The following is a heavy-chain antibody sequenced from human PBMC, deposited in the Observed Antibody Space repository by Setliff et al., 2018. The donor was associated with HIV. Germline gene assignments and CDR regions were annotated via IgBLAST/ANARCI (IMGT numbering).Heavy chain of an antibody. J-gene: IGHJ4*02. CDR2: INQDGSAK. CDR3: VRVAGFSSSWFGY. CDR1: GFPFSNYW. Sequence: GGSLRLSCAASGFPFSNYWMGWVRQAPGKGLEWVANINQDGSAKDYVDSVKGRFTISRDNARNTLYLEMNSLRVEDTAVYYCVRVAGFSSSWFGYWGQGTLVTVSS. D-gene: IGHD6-13*01. V-gene: IGHV3-7*04.